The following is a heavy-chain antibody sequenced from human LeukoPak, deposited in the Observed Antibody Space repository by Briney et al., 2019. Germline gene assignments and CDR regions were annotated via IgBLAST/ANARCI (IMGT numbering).Heavy chain of an antibody. Sequence: GGSLRLSCAASGLTFSSYGMKWVRQAPGKGLEWVSYISGSGSTIHYADSVKGRFTISRDNAKNSLFLQMNSLRAEDTAIYYCARVWGYTADYWGQGTLVTVSS. D-gene: IGHD1-1*01. CDR1: GLTFSSYG. CDR3: ARVWGYTADY. V-gene: IGHV3-48*03. CDR2: ISGSGSTI. J-gene: IGHJ4*02.